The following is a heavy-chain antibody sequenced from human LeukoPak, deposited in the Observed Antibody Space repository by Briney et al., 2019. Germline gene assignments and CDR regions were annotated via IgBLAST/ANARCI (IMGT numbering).Heavy chain of an antibody. CDR3: ARALLTATYYYDSSGYYYFDY. Sequence: SQTLSLTCAISGDSVSSNSAAWNWIRQSPSRGLEWLGRTYYRSKWYNDYAVSVKSRITINPDTSKNQFSLQLSSVTPEDTAVYYCARALLTATYYYDSSGYYYFDYWGQGTLVTVSS. D-gene: IGHD3-22*01. V-gene: IGHV6-1*01. CDR2: TYYRSKWYN. J-gene: IGHJ4*02. CDR1: GDSVSSNSAA.